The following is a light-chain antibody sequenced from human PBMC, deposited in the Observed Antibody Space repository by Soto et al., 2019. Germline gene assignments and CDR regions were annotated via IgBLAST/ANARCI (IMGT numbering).Light chain of an antibody. CDR2: AVS. V-gene: IGLV2-14*01. CDR3: ASYTTSTTQV. CDR1: SSDIGRFDY. Sequence: QSVLTQPVSVCASPGQSITISCAGTSSDIGRFDYVSWYQHHPGNAPKLVISAVSRRSSGISDRFSGSKSGNTATLTISGLQAEDEADYYCASYTTSTTQVFGGGTKLTVL. J-gene: IGLJ3*02.